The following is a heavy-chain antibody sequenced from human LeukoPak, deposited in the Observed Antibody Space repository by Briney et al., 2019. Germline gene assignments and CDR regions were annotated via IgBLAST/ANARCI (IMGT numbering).Heavy chain of an antibody. CDR3: SRDGTAAGLDFDL. D-gene: IGHD6-13*01. J-gene: IGHJ4*01. CDR1: GFTFTDYW. V-gene: IGHV3-7*01. CDR2: IRQDGSEK. Sequence: SGGSVRLSCEVSGFTFTDYWMNWVRQAPGKGRVWVASIRQDGSEKTYVDSVKGRFTISRDNTKNSLSLQLNGLRTEDTAVYYCSRDGTAAGLDFDLWGQGTLVTVSS.